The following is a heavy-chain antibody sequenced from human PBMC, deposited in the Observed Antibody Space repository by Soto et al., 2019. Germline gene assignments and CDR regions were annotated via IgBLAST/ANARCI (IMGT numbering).Heavy chain of an antibody. CDR2: IWYDGSNK. Sequence: GGSLRLSCAASGFTFSSYGMHWVRQAPGKGLEWVAVIWYDGSNKYYADSVKGRFTISRDNSKNTLYLQMNSLRAEDTAVYYCARDLAMTTVTTNWFDPWGQGTLVTVSS. J-gene: IGHJ5*02. CDR3: ARDLAMTTVTTNWFDP. V-gene: IGHV3-33*01. D-gene: IGHD4-17*01. CDR1: GFTFSSYG.